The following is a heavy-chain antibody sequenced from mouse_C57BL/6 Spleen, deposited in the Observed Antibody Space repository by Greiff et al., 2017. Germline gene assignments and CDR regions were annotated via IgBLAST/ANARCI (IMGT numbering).Heavy chain of an antibody. CDR3: ARDLRGKGYFDY. CDR1: GFTFSSYA. Sequence: EVKLMESGGGLVKPGGSLKLSCAASGFTFSSYAMSWVSQTPEKRLEWVATISDGGSYTYYPDNVKGRFTISRDKAKNHLYLQMSHLKSEDTAMYYCARDLRGKGYFDYWGQGTTLTVSS. V-gene: IGHV5-4*01. CDR2: ISDGGSYT. J-gene: IGHJ2*01.